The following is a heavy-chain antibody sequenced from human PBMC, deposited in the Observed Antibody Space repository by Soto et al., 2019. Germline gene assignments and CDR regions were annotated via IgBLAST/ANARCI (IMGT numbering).Heavy chain of an antibody. CDR3: ASSPYYYGSGSLDY. J-gene: IGHJ4*02. V-gene: IGHV4-34*01. Sequence: PSETLSLTCAVYGGSFSGYYWSWIRQPPGKGLEWIGEINHSGSTNYNPSLKSRVIISVDTSKNQFSLKLSSVTAADTAVYYCASSPYYYGSGSLDYWGQGTLVTVSS. CDR1: GGSFSGYY. CDR2: INHSGST. D-gene: IGHD3-10*01.